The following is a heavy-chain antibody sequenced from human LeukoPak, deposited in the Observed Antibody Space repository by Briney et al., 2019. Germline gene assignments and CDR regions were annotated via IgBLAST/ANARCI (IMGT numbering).Heavy chain of an antibody. D-gene: IGHD4-11*01. CDR1: GGTFSSYA. CDR3: ASLVYSNHAPANPYYYYYYMDV. V-gene: IGHV1-69*13. CDR2: IIPIFGTA. Sequence: GASVKVSCKASGGTFSSYAISWVRQAPGQGLEWMGGIIPIFGTANYAQKFQGRVTITADESTSTAYMELSSLRSEDTAVYYCASLVYSNHAPANPYYYYYYMDVWGKGTTVTVSS. J-gene: IGHJ6*03.